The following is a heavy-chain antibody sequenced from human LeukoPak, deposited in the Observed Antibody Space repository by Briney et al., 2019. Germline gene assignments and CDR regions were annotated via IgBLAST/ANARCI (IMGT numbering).Heavy chain of an antibody. CDR2: ISYDGSNK. D-gene: IGHD3-10*01. J-gene: IGHJ4*02. V-gene: IGHV3-30*18. CDR3: AKDRRSRGVIIPDGIDY. CDR1: GFTFSSYG. Sequence: GRFLRLSCAASGFTFSSYGMHWVRQAPGKGLEWVAVISYDGSNKYYADSVKGRFTISRDNSKNTLYLQMNSLRAEDTAVYYCAKDRRSRGVIIPDGIDYWGQGTLVTVSS.